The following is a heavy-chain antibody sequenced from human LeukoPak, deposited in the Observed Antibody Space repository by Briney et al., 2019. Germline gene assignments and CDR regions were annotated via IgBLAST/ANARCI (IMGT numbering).Heavy chain of an antibody. Sequence: SETLSLTCTVSGGSISSSSYYWGWIRQPPGKGLEWIGSIYYSGSTYYSPSLKSRVTISVDTSKNQFSLKLSSVTAADTAVYYCAMVTTDGWYEGDYFDYWGQGTLVTVSS. J-gene: IGHJ4*02. CDR3: AMVTTDGWYEGDYFDY. V-gene: IGHV4-39*01. CDR2: IYYSGST. D-gene: IGHD6-19*01. CDR1: GGSISSSSYY.